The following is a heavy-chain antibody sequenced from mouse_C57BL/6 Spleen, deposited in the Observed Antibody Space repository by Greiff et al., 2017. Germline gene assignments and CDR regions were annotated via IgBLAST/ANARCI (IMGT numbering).Heavy chain of an antibody. CDR1: GFTFSDYY. V-gene: IGHV5-16*01. J-gene: IGHJ2*03. Sequence: EVNVVESEGGLVQPGSSMKLSCTASGFTFSDYYMAWVRKVPEKGLEWVANINYDGSSTYYLDSLKSRFIISSDNAKNNLYLHMSSLKSEDTATYYYARDSHYGTLDYWGQGTSLTVSA. CDR2: INYDGSST. CDR3: ARDSHYGTLDY. D-gene: IGHD2-1*01.